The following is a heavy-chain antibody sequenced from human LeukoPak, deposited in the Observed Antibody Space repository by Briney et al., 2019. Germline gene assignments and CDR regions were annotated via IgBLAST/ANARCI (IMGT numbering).Heavy chain of an antibody. D-gene: IGHD6-13*01. CDR2: INHSGST. CDR1: GGSFSGYY. V-gene: IGHV4-34*01. J-gene: IGHJ5*02. Sequence: KASETLSLTCAVYGGSFSGYYWSWIRQPPGKGLEWIGEINHSGSTNYNPSLKSRVTISVDTSKNQFSLKLSSVTAADTAVYCCAREGDSSSVGWFDPWGQGTLVTVSS. CDR3: AREGDSSSVGWFDP.